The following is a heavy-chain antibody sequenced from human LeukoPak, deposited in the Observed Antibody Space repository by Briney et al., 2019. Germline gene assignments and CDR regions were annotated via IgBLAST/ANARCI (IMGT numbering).Heavy chain of an antibody. Sequence: GGSLRLSCAASGFTFSSYAMSWVRQAPGKGLEWVSAISGSGGSTYYADSVKGRFTISRDNSKNTLYLQMNSLRAEDTAVYYCAKAARAVVVPAASLIDYWGQGTLVTVSS. CDR1: GFTFSSYA. CDR3: AKAARAVVVPAASLIDY. V-gene: IGHV3-23*01. CDR2: ISGSGGST. D-gene: IGHD2-2*01. J-gene: IGHJ4*02.